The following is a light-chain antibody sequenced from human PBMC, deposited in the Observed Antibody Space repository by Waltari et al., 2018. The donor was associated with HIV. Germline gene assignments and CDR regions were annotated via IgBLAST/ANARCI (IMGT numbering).Light chain of an antibody. CDR2: DIY. Sequence: QSALTQSLSASGSPGQAVTISCSGTSSDVGSYDYLSRFQPYPGKAPKLMIYDIYKRPSGVPHRFSGSKSGNTASLTVSGLQAEDEANYYCSSYAGSKNRVVFGGGTFLTVL. CDR1: SSDVGSYDY. V-gene: IGLV2-8*01. J-gene: IGLJ2*01. CDR3: SSYAGSKNRVV.